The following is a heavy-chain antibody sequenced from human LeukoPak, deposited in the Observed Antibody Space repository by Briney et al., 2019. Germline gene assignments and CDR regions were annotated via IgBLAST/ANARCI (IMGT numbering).Heavy chain of an antibody. D-gene: IGHD1-26*01. CDR1: GFTFNDYY. CDR3: AREGGSRYYFDS. V-gene: IGHV3-11*04. J-gene: IGHJ4*02. Sequence: GGSLRLSCAASGFTFNDYYISWIRQAPGKGLEWVSYISYSGSTIYYADSVKGRFTISRDNAKNSLYLHMNSLRAEDTAVYYWAREGGSRYYFDSWGQGTLVTVSS. CDR2: ISYSGSTI.